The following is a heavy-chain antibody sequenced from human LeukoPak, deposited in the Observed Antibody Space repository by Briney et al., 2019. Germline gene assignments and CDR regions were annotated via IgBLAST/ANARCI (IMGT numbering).Heavy chain of an antibody. Sequence: QAGGPLRLSCAASGFTFSSYWMHWVRQAPGKGLVWVSRINSDGSSTSYADSVKGRFTISRDNAKNTLYLQMNSLRAEDTGVYFCAKGAEEGVVITPVYYYYMDVWGKGTTVTISS. V-gene: IGHV3-74*01. D-gene: IGHD3-22*01. J-gene: IGHJ6*03. CDR2: INSDGSST. CDR1: GFTFSSYW. CDR3: AKGAEEGVVITPVYYYYMDV.